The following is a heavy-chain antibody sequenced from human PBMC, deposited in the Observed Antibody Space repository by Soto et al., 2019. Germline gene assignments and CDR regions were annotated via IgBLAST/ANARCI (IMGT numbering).Heavy chain of an antibody. V-gene: IGHV3-7*03. J-gene: IGHJ4*02. CDR3: ARKDGLHHPIDY. CDR2: IKQDGSEK. Sequence: PGGSLRLSCAASGFTFSSYWRSWVRQAPGKGLEWVANIKQDGSEKYYVDSVKGRFTISRDNAKNSLYLQMNSLRAEDTAVYYCARKDGLHHPIDYWGQGTLVTVSS. CDR1: GFTFSSYW. D-gene: IGHD3-16*01.